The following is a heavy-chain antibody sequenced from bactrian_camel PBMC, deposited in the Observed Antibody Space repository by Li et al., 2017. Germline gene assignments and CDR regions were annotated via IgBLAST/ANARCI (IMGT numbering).Heavy chain of an antibody. CDR1: GYDYKYC. J-gene: IGHJ4*01. D-gene: IGHD6*01. V-gene: IGHV3S53*01. CDR2: IDNHGSV. CDR3: AADSICGISAAAYGH. Sequence: QLVESGGGSVQAGGSLTLSCAVSGYDYKYCMAWFRQAPGKEREVVATIDNHGSVSFQRSVLGRFTISKDNAKNTLYLQMNSLKPEDTAMYYCAADSICGISAAAYGHWGQGTQVTVS.